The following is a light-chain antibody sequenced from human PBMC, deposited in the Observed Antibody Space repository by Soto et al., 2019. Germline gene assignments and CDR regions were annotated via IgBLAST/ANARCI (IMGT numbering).Light chain of an antibody. CDR3: QSYDSSLSAYV. CDR2: GNT. J-gene: IGLJ1*01. CDR1: SSNIGAGYP. Sequence: QSVLTQPPSVSGAPGQRITVSCTGSSSNIGAGYPIHWYQQLPGTAPRLLIFGNTIRPSGVPARFSGSRSGLAITGLQAEDEADYYCQSYDSSLSAYVFGVGTKLTVL. V-gene: IGLV1-40*01.